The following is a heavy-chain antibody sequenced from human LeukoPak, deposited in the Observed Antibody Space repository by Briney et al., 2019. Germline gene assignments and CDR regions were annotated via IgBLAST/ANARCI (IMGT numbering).Heavy chain of an antibody. Sequence: GRSLRLSCAASGFTFDDYAMHWVRQAPGKGLEWVSGISGSGGITYFADPVKGRFTISRDNSKNTVYLQMNSLRVEDTAVYYCAKTTTGYSSGRYPGWPVDYWGQGTLVTVSS. J-gene: IGHJ4*02. CDR2: ISGSGGIT. CDR3: AKTTTGYSSGRYPGWPVDY. V-gene: IGHV3-23*01. D-gene: IGHD6-19*01. CDR1: GFTFDDYA.